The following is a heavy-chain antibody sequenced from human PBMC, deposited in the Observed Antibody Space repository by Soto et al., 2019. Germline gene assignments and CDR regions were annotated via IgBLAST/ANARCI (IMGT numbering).Heavy chain of an antibody. CDR1: GGSISSSSYY. J-gene: IGHJ5*02. CDR2: IYYSGST. CDR3: ARSRITIFGVVEARWFDP. V-gene: IGHV4-39*01. Sequence: SETLSLTCTVSGGSISSSSYYWGWIRQPPGKGLEWIGSIYYSGSTYYNPSLKSRVTISVDTSKNQFSLKLSSVTAADTAVYYCARSRITIFGVVEARWFDPWGQGTLVTVYS. D-gene: IGHD3-3*01.